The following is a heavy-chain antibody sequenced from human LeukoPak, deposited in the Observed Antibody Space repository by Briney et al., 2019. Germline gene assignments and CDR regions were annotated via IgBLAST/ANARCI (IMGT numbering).Heavy chain of an antibody. Sequence: ASVKVSCKASGYTFTGYYMHWVRQAPGQGLEWMGWINPNSGGTNYAQKFQGRVTMTRDTSISTAYMELSRLRSDDTAVYYCARDLNDVPTGYFDYWGQGTLATVSS. D-gene: IGHD1-1*01. CDR3: ARDLNDVPTGYFDY. CDR2: INPNSGGT. V-gene: IGHV1-2*02. J-gene: IGHJ4*02. CDR1: GYTFTGYY.